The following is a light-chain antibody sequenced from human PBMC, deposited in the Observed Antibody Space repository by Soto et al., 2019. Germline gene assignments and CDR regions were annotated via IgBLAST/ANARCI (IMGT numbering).Light chain of an antibody. CDR2: TVS. V-gene: IGKV1-5*03. CDR3: QQYHSAWT. Sequence: DIQMTQSPSSLSASLGDRVTITCRASQNISSRLAWFQQKPGKAPKLLIYTVSNLEGGVPSRFSGSGSGTEFTLTISSLQPDDFATYYCQQYHSAWTFGQGTKVDIK. CDR1: QNISSR. J-gene: IGKJ1*01.